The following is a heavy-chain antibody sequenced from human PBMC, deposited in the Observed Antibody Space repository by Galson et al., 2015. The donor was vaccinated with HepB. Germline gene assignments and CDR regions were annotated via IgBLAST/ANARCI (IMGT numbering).Heavy chain of an antibody. D-gene: IGHD3-3*01. CDR2: MNTNTGKP. CDR1: GYTFTAYV. CDR3: ARSPLRFLDWLPYYDYYYMDV. V-gene: IGHV7-4-1*02. Sequence: SVKVSCKASGYTFTAYVVNWVRQAPGQGLEWMGWMNTNTGKPTCAPGFAGRFVFSLDTSVTTAYLQISSLETDDTAVYYCARSPLRFLDWLPYYDYYYMDVWGEGTTVTVSS. J-gene: IGHJ6*03.